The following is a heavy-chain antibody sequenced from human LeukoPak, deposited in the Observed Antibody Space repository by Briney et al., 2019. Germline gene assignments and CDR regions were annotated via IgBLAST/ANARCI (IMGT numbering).Heavy chain of an antibody. V-gene: IGHV3-7*01. J-gene: IGHJ4*02. CDR2: IKQDGSEK. CDR1: GFTFSSYW. CDR3: ARDFEGDIVATGIFDY. D-gene: IGHD5-12*01. Sequence: GGSLRLSCAASGFTFSSYWMSWVRQAPGKGLEWVANIKQDGSEKYYMGSVKGRFTISRDNAKNSLYLQMNSLRAEDTAVYYCARDFEGDIVATGIFDYWGQGTLVTVSS.